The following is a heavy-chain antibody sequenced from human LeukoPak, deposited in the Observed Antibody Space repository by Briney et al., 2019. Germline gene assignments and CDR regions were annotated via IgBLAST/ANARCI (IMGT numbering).Heavy chain of an antibody. D-gene: IGHD3-22*01. CDR2: ISSSSSYI. CDR1: GFTFSTNS. CDR3: ARDRGYYDSSGYFGY. J-gene: IGHJ4*02. V-gene: IGHV3-21*01. Sequence: GSLRLSCAASGFTFSTNSMNWVRQAPGKGLEWVSSISSSSSYIYYADSVKGRFTISRDNAKKSLYLEMNSLRAEDTAVYYCARDRGYYDSSGYFGYWGQGTLVTVSS.